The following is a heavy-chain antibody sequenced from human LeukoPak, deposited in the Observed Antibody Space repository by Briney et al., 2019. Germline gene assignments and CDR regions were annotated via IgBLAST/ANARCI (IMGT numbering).Heavy chain of an antibody. Sequence: GESLKISCKGSGYSFTTYWIGWVRQMPGKGLEWMGIIYPGDSDTRYSPSFQGQVTISADKSISTAYLRWSSLKTSDTAIYYCARLYSGNPYYFYYWGQGTLVAVSS. CDR3: ARLYSGNPYYFYY. D-gene: IGHD4-23*01. CDR2: IYPGDSDT. CDR1: GYSFTTYW. J-gene: IGHJ4*02. V-gene: IGHV5-51*01.